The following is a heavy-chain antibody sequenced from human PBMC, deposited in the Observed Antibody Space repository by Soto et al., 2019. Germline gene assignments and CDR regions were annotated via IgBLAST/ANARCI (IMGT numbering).Heavy chain of an antibody. CDR1: GFIFTNYG. V-gene: IGHV3-21*06. CDR3: ATDSLYSTTWYDYFDL. Sequence: EGQLVESGGGLVKPGGSLRLSCAASGFIFTNYGMHWVRQAPGKGLEWVASISRTGDDVLYADSVKGRFSISRDNAKNSLSLQMSSLRVEDTSVYCCATDSLYSTTWYDYFDLWGQGTLVTVSS. CDR2: ISRTGDDV. D-gene: IGHD4-17*01. J-gene: IGHJ5*02.